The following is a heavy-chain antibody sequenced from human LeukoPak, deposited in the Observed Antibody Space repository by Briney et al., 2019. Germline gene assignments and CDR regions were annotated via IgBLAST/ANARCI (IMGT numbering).Heavy chain of an antibody. Sequence: GALRLSCAASGFTFSSYGMSWVRQAPGKGLEWVSYISSSSSTIYYADSVKGRFTISRDNGKNSLYLQMNSLRAEDTAVYYCASQLGDASDIWGQGTMVTVSS. J-gene: IGHJ3*02. V-gene: IGHV3-48*01. CDR3: ASQLGDASDI. CDR1: GFTFSSYG. CDR2: ISSSSSTI. D-gene: IGHD6-13*01.